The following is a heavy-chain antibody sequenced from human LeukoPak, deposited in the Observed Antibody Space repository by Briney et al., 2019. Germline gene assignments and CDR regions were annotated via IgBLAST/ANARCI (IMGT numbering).Heavy chain of an antibody. V-gene: IGHV1-24*01. Sequence: GASVKVSCKFSGYTLTELSMHWVRQAPGNALEWMGGFDPEDGETIYAQKFQGRVTMTEDTSTDTAYMELSSLRSEDTAVYYCAILFAVVAATPTLNDYWSQGTLVTVSS. CDR2: FDPEDGET. CDR1: GYTLTELS. CDR3: AILFAVVAATPTLNDY. D-gene: IGHD2-15*01. J-gene: IGHJ4*02.